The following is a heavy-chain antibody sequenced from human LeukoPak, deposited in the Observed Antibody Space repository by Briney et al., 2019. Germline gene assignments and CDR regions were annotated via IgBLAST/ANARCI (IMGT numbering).Heavy chain of an antibody. D-gene: IGHD3-10*01. J-gene: IGHJ5*02. CDR1: GDSISTYY. CDR2: IYYSGNT. CDR3: ARQGGGRVGSWFDP. V-gene: IGHV4-59*08. Sequence: SSETLSLTCPVSGDSISTYYWSWIRQPPGKGLEWIGSIYYSGNTNYNPALKSRVTISVDTSKNQFSLKLSSVTAADTAVYYCARQGGGRVGSWFDPWGQGALVTVSS.